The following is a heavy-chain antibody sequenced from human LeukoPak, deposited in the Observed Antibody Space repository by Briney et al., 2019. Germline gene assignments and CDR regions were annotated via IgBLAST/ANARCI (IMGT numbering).Heavy chain of an antibody. CDR1: GGSIGSSAYS. J-gene: IGHJ6*03. CDR3: ARAVGSGSFQTYYYYMDV. D-gene: IGHD3-10*01. Sequence: SETLSLTCTVSGGSIGSSAYSWGWIRQPPGKGLEWIGSISYTGTTYYNPSLKSRVTMSVDTSKNQFSLKLSSVTAADTAVYYCARAVGSGSFQTYYYYMDVWGKGTTVTISS. CDR2: ISYTGTT. V-gene: IGHV4-39*07.